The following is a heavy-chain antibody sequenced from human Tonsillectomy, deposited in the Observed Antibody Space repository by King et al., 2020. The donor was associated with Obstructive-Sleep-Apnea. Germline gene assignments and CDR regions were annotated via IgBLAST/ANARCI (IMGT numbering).Heavy chain of an antibody. CDR1: GFTFRSYA. CDR3: AKDLHSGYDFQADAFDI. CDR2: IQYDGSNE. D-gene: IGHD5-12*01. J-gene: IGHJ3*02. Sequence: VQLVESGGGVVQPGRSLRLSCEASGFTFRSYAMHWVRQAPGKGLEWLALIQYDGSNEYYADSVKGRVTISRDTSKNTLYLQMNSLRAEDTAVYYCAKDLHSGYDFQADAFDIWGQGTLVTVSS. V-gene: IGHV3-30*02.